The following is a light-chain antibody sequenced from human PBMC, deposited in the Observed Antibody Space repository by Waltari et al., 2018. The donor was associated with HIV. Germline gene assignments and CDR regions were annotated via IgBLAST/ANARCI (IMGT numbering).Light chain of an antibody. CDR2: DAS. J-gene: IGKJ2*01. Sequence: EIVFTLSPATLSLSPGDRAPLSCRPSKSVSSSLVWYQQKPGQSPRRLIYDASNRATGIPARISGSVSGTGFTLTITSLEPEDFAVYYGQPRSNWPPYTFGKGTKLEIK. CDR3: QPRSNWPPYT. V-gene: IGKV3-11*01. CDR1: KSVSSS.